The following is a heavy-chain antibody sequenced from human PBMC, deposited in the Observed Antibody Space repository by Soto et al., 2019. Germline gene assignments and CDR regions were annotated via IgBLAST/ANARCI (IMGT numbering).Heavy chain of an antibody. CDR3: VRDTYFSDSSSYTRCFDF. CDR2: SRNQANGYST. CDR1: GFTLSDHY. J-gene: IGHJ4*02. V-gene: IGHV3-72*01. D-gene: IGHD3-22*01. Sequence: EVQLVESGGGLVQPGGSLRLSCSVSGFTLSDHYIDWVRQAPGKGLEWVGRSRNQANGYSTIYAASVKGRFTTSRDNSKNLVYLQIESLRTEDTAVYYCVRDTYFSDSSSYTRCFDFWGQGALVTVSS.